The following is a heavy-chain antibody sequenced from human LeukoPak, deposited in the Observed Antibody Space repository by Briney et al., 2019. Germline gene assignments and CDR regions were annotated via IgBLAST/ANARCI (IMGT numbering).Heavy chain of an antibody. D-gene: IGHD3-9*01. CDR3: ARDLFYDILTGD. CDR2: IIPIFGTA. J-gene: IGHJ4*02. CDR1: GGTFSSYA. V-gene: IGHV1-69*05. Sequence: SVKVSCKASGGTFSSYAISWVRQAPGEGLEWMGRIIPIFGTANYAQKFQGRVTITTDESTSTAYMELSSLRSEDTAVYYCARDLFYDILTGDWGQGTLVTVSS.